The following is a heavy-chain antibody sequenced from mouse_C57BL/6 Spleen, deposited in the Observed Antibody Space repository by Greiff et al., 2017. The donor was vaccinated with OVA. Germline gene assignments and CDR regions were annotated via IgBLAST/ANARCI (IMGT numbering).Heavy chain of an antibody. D-gene: IGHD2-4*01. CDR2: ILPGSGST. V-gene: IGHV1-9*01. CDR1: GYTFTGYW. CDR3: ARWRIYYDYGPYAMDY. Sequence: QVQLKQSGAELMKPGASVKLSCKATGYTFTGYWIEWVKQRPGHGLEWIGEILPGSGSTNYNEKFKGKATFTADTSSNTAYMQLSSLTTEDAASYYCARWRIYYDYGPYAMDYWGQGTSVTVSS. J-gene: IGHJ4*01.